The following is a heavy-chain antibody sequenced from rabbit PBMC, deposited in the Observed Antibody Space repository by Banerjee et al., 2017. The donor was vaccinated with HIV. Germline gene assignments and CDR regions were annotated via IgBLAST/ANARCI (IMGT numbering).Heavy chain of an antibody. CDR3: GRDAASSFSSYGMDL. D-gene: IGHD8-1*01. CDR2: IGAGSGTT. CDR1: GFSFRSGYY. J-gene: IGHJ6*01. Sequence: QERLVESGGGLVKPEGSLKLSCTASGFSFRSGYYMCWVRQAPGKGLEWIGCIGAGSGTTYYASWAKGRFTFSKTSSTTVTLQMTSLTAADTATYFCGRDAASSFSSYGMDLWGPGTLVTVS. V-gene: IGHV1S45*01.